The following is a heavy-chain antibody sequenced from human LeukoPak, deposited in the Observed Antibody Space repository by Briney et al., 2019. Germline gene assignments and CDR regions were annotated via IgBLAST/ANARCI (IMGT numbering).Heavy chain of an antibody. D-gene: IGHD5-12*01. CDR2: FDPEDVET. V-gene: IGHV1-24*01. Sequence: ASVTVSCKVSGYTLTELAIHWVRQAPGKGLEWMGGFDPEDVETIYAQKFQGRVTMTEDTYTGTAYMELSSLRSEDTAVYYCATYSGYAAYWGQGTLVSVSS. CDR3: ATYSGYAAY. CDR1: GYTLTELA. J-gene: IGHJ4*02.